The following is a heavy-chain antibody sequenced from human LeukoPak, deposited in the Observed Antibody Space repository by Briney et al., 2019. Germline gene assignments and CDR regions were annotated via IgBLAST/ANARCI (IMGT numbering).Heavy chain of an antibody. D-gene: IGHD2-8*02. CDR2: ISGSGGST. V-gene: IGHV3-23*01. J-gene: IGHJ4*02. CDR3: ARAIIRSGGRRPFDY. Sequence: PGGSLRLSCAASGFTFSSYAMSWVRQAPGKGLEWVSAISGSGGSTYYADSVKGRFTISRDNAKNSLYLQMNSLRAEDTAVYYCARAIIRSGGRRPFDYWGQGTLVTVSS. CDR1: GFTFSSYA.